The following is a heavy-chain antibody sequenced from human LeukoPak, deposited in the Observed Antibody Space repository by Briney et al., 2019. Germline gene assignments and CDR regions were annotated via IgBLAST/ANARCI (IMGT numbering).Heavy chain of an antibody. CDR2: TNHSGST. CDR1: GGSFSGYY. V-gene: IGHV4-34*01. CDR3: ARVSGVGRFWSGYYTDY. D-gene: IGHD3-3*01. Sequence: SETLSLTCAVYGGSFSGYYWSWIRQPPGKGLEWIGETNHSGSTNYNPSLKSRVTISVDTSKNQFSLKLSSVTAADTALFYCARVSGVGRFWSGYYTDYWGQGTLVTVSS. J-gene: IGHJ4*02.